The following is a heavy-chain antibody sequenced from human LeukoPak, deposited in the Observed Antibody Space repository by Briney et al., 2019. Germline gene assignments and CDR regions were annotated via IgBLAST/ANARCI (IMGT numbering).Heavy chain of an antibody. D-gene: IGHD2-2*02. CDR2: ISSSSSTI. Sequence: PGGSLRLSCAASGFTFSSYSMNWVRQAPGKGLEWVSYISSSSSTIYYADSVKGRFTISRDNAKNSLYLQMNSLRAEDTAVYYCARDHCSSTSCYSPFDYWGQGTLVTVSS. V-gene: IGHV3-48*04. J-gene: IGHJ4*02. CDR3: ARDHCSSTSCYSPFDY. CDR1: GFTFSSYS.